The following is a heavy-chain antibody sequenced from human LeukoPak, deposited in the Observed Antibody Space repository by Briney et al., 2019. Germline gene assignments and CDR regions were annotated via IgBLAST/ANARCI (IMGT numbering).Heavy chain of an antibody. CDR3: AREVRQLGWATLLNRYFDL. CDR2: IYYSGST. D-gene: IGHD6-13*01. CDR1: GGSISSYY. Sequence: PSETLSLTCTVSGGSISSYYWSWIRQPPGKGLEWIGYIYYSGSTNYNPSLKSRVTISVDTSKNQFSLKLSSVTAADTAVYYCAREVRQLGWATLLNRYFDLWGRGTLVTVSS. J-gene: IGHJ2*01. V-gene: IGHV4-59*01.